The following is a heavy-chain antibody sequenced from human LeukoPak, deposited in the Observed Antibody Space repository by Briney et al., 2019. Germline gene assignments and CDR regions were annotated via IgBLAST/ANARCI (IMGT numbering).Heavy chain of an antibody. V-gene: IGHV3-30*06. CDR1: GFTFSDYG. J-gene: IGHJ5*02. D-gene: IGHD3-22*01. Sequence: GGSLRLSCAASGFTFSDYGMHWVRLAPGKGVEWVGVTASDGSNKFYADSVKGRVTVSRDNSKNTLYLHMNSLRDEDTDVYYCARDNDPDYSSSPGWFDLWGQGTLVTVSS. CDR3: ARDNDPDYSSSPGWFDL. CDR2: TASDGSNK.